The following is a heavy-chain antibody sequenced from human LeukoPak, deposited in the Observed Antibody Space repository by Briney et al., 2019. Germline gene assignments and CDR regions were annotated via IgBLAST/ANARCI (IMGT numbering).Heavy chain of an antibody. Sequence: SETLSLTCTVSGGSISSYYWSWIRQPPGKGLEWIGYIYTSGSTNYNPSLKSRVTISVDTSKNQFSLKLSSVTAADTAVYYCARQAEYCSSTSCLGWFDPWGQGTLVTVSS. V-gene: IGHV4-4*09. CDR2: IYTSGST. J-gene: IGHJ5*02. CDR3: ARQAEYCSSTSCLGWFDP. CDR1: GGSISSYY. D-gene: IGHD2-2*01.